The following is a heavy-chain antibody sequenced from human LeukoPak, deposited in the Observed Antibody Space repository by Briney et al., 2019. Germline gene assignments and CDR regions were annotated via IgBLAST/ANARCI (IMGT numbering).Heavy chain of an antibody. D-gene: IGHD1-7*01. V-gene: IGHV3-21*01. CDR3: ARIGNWNYVVDDY. J-gene: IGHJ4*02. CDR1: GFTFSSYS. CDR2: ISSSSYI. Sequence: GGSLRLSCAASGFTFSSYSMNWVRQAPGKGLEWVSSISSSSYIYYADSVKGRFTISRDNAKNSLYLQMNSLRAEDTAVYYCARIGNWNYVVDDYWGQGTLVIVSS.